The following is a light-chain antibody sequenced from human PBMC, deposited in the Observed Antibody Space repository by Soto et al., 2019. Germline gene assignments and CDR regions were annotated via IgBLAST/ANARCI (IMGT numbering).Light chain of an antibody. CDR2: GAS. J-gene: IGKJ2*01. Sequence: EIVLTQSPATLSVSPGERATLSCRASQSVSSNLAWYQQKPGQAPRLLIYGASTRATGIPARFSGSGSGTEFTLTISSLQSEDFAVYYCQQYNNWPPYTFGQGTKVDI. CDR1: QSVSSN. CDR3: QQYNNWPPYT. V-gene: IGKV3-15*01.